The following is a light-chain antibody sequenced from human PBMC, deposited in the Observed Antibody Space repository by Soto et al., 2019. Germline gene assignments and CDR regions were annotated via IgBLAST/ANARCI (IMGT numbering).Light chain of an antibody. V-gene: IGKV3-20*01. CDR1: QSVGSN. Sequence: EIVMTQSPATLSVSPGERATPSCRASQSVGSNLAWYQQKPGQAPRLLIYDASNRATGIPDRFSGSGSGTDFTLTISRLEPEDFAVYYCQQYVGSSRTFGQGTKVDIK. CDR3: QQYVGSSRT. CDR2: DAS. J-gene: IGKJ1*01.